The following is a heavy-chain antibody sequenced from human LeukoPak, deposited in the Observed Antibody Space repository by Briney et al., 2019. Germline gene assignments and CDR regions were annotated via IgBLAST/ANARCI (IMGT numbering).Heavy chain of an antibody. Sequence: GASVKVSCKASGGTFSSYAISWVRQAPGQGLEWMGGIIPIFGTANYAQKFQGRVTMTEDTSTDTAYMELSSLRSEDTAVYYCATARYYDSSGYDYWGQGTLVTVSS. D-gene: IGHD3-22*01. CDR3: ATARYYDSSGYDY. V-gene: IGHV1-69*06. J-gene: IGHJ4*02. CDR1: GGTFSSYA. CDR2: IIPIFGTA.